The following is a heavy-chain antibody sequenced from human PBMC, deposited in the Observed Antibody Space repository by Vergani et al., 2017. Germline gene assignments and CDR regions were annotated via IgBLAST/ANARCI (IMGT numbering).Heavy chain of an antibody. Sequence: QVQLVQSGAEVKKPGASVKVSCKASGYTLTELSMHWVRQAPGKGLEWMGGFDPEDGETIYAQKFQGRVTMTEDTSTDTAYMELSSLRSEDTAVYYCARSPMRDSLLRGWFDPWGQGTLVTVSS. J-gene: IGHJ5*02. V-gene: IGHV1-24*01. D-gene: IGHD3-10*01. CDR1: GYTLTELS. CDR2: FDPEDGET. CDR3: ARSPMRDSLLRGWFDP.